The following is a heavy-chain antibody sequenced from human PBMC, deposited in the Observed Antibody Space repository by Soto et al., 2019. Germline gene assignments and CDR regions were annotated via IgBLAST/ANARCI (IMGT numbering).Heavy chain of an antibody. J-gene: IGHJ4*02. CDR3: ARHSEYYDSSGYYPY. Sequence: GESLKISFKGSGYSFTSYLISWVRQMPGKGLDWMGRIDPSDSYTNYSPSFQGNVTISAETYISTQSLKWSTLNSSDNAMYYCARHSEYYDSSGYYPYGGQGTLVTAPQ. CDR1: GYSFTSYL. D-gene: IGHD3-22*01. CDR2: IDPSDSYT. V-gene: IGHV5-10-1*01.